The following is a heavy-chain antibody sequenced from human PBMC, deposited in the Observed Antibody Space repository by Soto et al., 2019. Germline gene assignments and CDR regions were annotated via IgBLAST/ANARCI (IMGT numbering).Heavy chain of an antibody. D-gene: IGHD5-12*01. CDR1: GDSVSSNSAA. CDR3: ARDRPPSWLRTSYYFDY. CDR2: TYYRSKWYN. V-gene: IGHV6-1*01. J-gene: IGHJ4*02. Sequence: QVQLQQSGPGLVKPSQTLSLTCAISGDSVSSNSAAWNWIRQSPSRGLEWLGRTYYRSKWYNDYAVSVKSRITINPDTSKNQFSLQLNSVTPEDTAVYYCARDRPPSWLRTSYYFDYWGQGTLVTVSS.